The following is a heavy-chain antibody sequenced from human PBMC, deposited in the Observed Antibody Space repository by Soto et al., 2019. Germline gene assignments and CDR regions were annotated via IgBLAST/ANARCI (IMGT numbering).Heavy chain of an antibody. V-gene: IGHV3-30*18. CDR3: AKDPSGSYYDSSGRNNWFDP. CDR1: GFTFSSYG. Sequence: GGSLRLSCAASGFTFSSYGMHWVRQAPGKGLEWVAVISYDGSNKYYADSVKGRFTISRDNSKNTLYLQMNSLRAEDTAVYYCAKDPSGSYYDSSGRNNWFDPWGQGTLVTVSS. J-gene: IGHJ5*02. D-gene: IGHD3-22*01. CDR2: ISYDGSNK.